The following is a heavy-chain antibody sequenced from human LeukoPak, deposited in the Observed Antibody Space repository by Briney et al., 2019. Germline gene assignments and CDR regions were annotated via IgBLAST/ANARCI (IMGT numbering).Heavy chain of an antibody. Sequence: GGSLRLSCAGSGFTLGSYWMTWVRQAPGKGLEWVASIKGDGGQKYYVDSVKGRFTISRDNAKNSLYLQMNSLRAEDTAVYYCARDRGYCSGGTCFVSYFDYWGQGTLVTVSS. V-gene: IGHV3-7*01. CDR1: GFTLGSYW. J-gene: IGHJ4*02. CDR2: IKGDGGQK. D-gene: IGHD2-15*01. CDR3: ARDRGYCSGGTCFVSYFDY.